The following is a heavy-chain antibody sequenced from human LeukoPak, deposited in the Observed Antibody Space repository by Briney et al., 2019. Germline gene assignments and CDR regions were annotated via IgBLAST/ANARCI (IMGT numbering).Heavy chain of an antibody. CDR3: ARAVPLSGYSYGYEDYYYMDV. Sequence: PSETLSLTCTVSGGSISSSSYYWGWIRQPPGKGLEWIGRIYYSGSTYYNPSLKSRVTISVDTSKNQFSLKLSSVTAADTAVYYCARAVPLSGYSYGYEDYYYMDVWGKGTTVTVSS. V-gene: IGHV4-39*07. CDR1: GGSISSSSYY. D-gene: IGHD5-18*01. CDR2: IYYSGST. J-gene: IGHJ6*03.